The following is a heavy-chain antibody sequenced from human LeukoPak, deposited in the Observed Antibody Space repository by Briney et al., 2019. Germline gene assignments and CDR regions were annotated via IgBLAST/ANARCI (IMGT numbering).Heavy chain of an antibody. D-gene: IGHD6-13*01. CDR1: GYTFTGYY. CDR3: ASGNEQHQRGYAEYFQH. J-gene: IGHJ1*01. V-gene: IGHV1-2*02. CDR2: INPNSGGT. Sequence: ASVKVSCKASGYTFTGYYMHWVRQAPGQGLEWMGWINPNSGGTNYAQKFQGRVTMTRDTSISTAYMELNRLRSDDTAVYYCASGNEQHQRGYAEYFQHWGQGTLVTVSS.